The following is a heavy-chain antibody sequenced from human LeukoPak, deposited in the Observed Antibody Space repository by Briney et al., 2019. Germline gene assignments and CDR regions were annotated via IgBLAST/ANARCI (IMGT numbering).Heavy chain of an antibody. CDR1: GFTFSSYG. Sequence: PGGSLRLSCAASGFTFSSYGMNWVRQAPGEGLEWVSSITSSSTYTYYTESVEGRFTISRDNAKNSLYLQMNSLRAEDTAVYYCARGDNWFDPWGQGTLVTVSS. V-gene: IGHV3-21*01. CDR3: ARGDNWFDP. CDR2: ITSSSTYT. J-gene: IGHJ5*02.